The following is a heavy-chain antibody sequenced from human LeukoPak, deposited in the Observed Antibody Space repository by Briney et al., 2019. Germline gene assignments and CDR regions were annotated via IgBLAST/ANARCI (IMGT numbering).Heavy chain of an antibody. CDR1: GYTFTSYD. V-gene: IGHV1-8*03. CDR3: AREVPAAMGRSYYYYYMDV. Sequence: ASVKVSCKASGYTFTSYDINWVRQATGQGLEWMGWMNPNSGNTGYAQKFQGEVTITRNTSISTAYMELSSLRSEDTAVYYCAREVPAAMGRSYYYYYMDVWGKGTTVTVSS. CDR2: MNPNSGNT. D-gene: IGHD2-2*01. J-gene: IGHJ6*03.